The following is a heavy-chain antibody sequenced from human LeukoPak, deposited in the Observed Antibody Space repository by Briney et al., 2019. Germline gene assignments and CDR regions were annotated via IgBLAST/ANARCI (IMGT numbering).Heavy chain of an antibody. Sequence: SQTLSLTCAISGDSVSSNSAAWNWIRQSPSRGLEWLGRTYYRSKWYNDYAVSVKSRITINPDTSKNQFSLQLNSVTPEDTAVYYCATADFWSGYYTGIGAFDIWGQGTMVTVSS. V-gene: IGHV6-1*01. J-gene: IGHJ3*02. CDR1: GDSVSSNSAA. CDR3: ATADFWSGYYTGIGAFDI. CDR2: TYYRSKWYN. D-gene: IGHD3-3*01.